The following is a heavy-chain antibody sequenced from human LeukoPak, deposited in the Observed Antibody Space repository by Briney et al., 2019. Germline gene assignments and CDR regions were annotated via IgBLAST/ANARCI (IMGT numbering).Heavy chain of an antibody. CDR3: AKETRVAGWYSDY. D-gene: IGHD6-19*01. J-gene: IGHJ4*02. CDR2: INDSGGNT. Sequence: GESLRLSCAASGFTFSSYPMSWVRQAPGKGLEWVSSINDSGGNTYNADSVKGRFTISRDNSKNTLYLQMNSLRAEDTAVYYCAKETRVAGWYSDYWGQGTLAAVSS. V-gene: IGHV3-23*01. CDR1: GFTFSSYP.